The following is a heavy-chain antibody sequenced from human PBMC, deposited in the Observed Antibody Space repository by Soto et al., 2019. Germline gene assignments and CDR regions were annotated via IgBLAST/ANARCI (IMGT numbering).Heavy chain of an antibody. J-gene: IGHJ4*02. D-gene: IGHD3-16*01. Sequence: EVQVSESGGCLVQPGGSLRLSCATSGFTFSHYPMNWVRQAPGKGLEWVSGISAGGDRTYDADSVEGRFTIFRDNYKNSVSMHMICIRVEDTPVCYCVGRVWGQGTLVTVSS. CDR3: VGRV. CDR2: ISAGGDRT. CDR1: GFTFSHYP. V-gene: IGHV3-23*01.